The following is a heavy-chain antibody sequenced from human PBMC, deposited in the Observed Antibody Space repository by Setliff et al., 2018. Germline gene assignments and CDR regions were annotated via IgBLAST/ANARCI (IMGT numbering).Heavy chain of an antibody. V-gene: IGHV3-48*03. J-gene: IGHJ6*02. CDR3: ARGGYSVTANYYGLDV. CDR1: GFTFSNYA. Sequence: PGGSLRLSCAASGFTFSNYAMTWVRQSPGKGLEWISYISNGGGSFEYYADSVKGRFTISRDYAKNSLYLQMDSLGAEDTAVYYCARGGYSVTANYYGLDVWGQGTTVTVSS. CDR2: ISNGGGSFE. D-gene: IGHD2-21*02.